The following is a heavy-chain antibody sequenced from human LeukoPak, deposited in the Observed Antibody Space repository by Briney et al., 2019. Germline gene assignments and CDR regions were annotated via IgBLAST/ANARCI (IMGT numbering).Heavy chain of an antibody. CDR3: ATSRKTTAGDY. D-gene: IGHD1-7*01. J-gene: IGHJ4*02. CDR1: GFTFSSYS. Sequence: TGGSLRLSXAASGFTFSSYSMNWVRQAPGKGLEWVSSISSSSSYIYYADSVKGRFTISRDNAKNSLYLQMNSLRAEDTAVYYCATSRKTTAGDYWGQGTLVTVSS. CDR2: ISSSSSYI. V-gene: IGHV3-21*01.